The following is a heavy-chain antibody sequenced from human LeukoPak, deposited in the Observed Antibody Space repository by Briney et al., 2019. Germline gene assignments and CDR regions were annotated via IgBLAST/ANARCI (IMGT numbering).Heavy chain of an antibody. V-gene: IGHV4-30-2*01. CDR1: GGSISSGGYS. CDR2: IYHSGST. Sequence: SETLSLTSAVSGGSISSGGYSWSWIRQPPGKGLEWIGYIYHSGSTYYNPSLKSRVTISVDRSKNQFSLKLSSVTAADTAVYYCARNHDFWSGYTSVGWFDPWGQGTLVTVSS. J-gene: IGHJ5*02. CDR3: ARNHDFWSGYTSVGWFDP. D-gene: IGHD3-3*01.